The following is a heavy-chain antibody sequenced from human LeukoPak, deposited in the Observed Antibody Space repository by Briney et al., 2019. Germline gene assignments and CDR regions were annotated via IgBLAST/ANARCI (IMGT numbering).Heavy chain of an antibody. CDR3: ARERRWIGYYYYMDV. D-gene: IGHD5-12*01. Sequence: ASVKVSCKASGYTFTSYDINWVRQATGQGLEWMGWMNPNSGNTGYAQKFQGRVTITRNTSISTAYMELSSLRSEDTAVYYCARERRWIGYYYYMDVWGKGTTVTISS. V-gene: IGHV1-8*03. J-gene: IGHJ6*03. CDR2: MNPNSGNT. CDR1: GYTFTSYD.